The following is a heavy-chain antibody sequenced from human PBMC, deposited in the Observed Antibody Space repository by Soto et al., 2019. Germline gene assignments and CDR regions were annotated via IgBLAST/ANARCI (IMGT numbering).Heavy chain of an antibody. Sequence: GGSLRLSCVASGFTISSHGMHWVRQAPGKGLEWLAVIRYDGSNKFYADSVKGRFTISRDNSKNTLSLQVNSLRAEDTAMYYCARDRLRGYDNSGFYFWGQGTPVTVPS. D-gene: IGHD3-22*01. CDR2: IRYDGSNK. CDR3: ARDRLRGYDNSGFYF. V-gene: IGHV3-33*01. J-gene: IGHJ4*02. CDR1: GFTISSHG.